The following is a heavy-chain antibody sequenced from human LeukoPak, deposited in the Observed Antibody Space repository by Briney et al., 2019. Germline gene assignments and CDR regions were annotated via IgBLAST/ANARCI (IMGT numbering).Heavy chain of an antibody. D-gene: IGHD3-22*01. V-gene: IGHV3-7*01. CDR2: IKQDGSEK. CDR3: ARVDYYDIHYGMDV. Sequence: HPGGSLRLSCAASGFTFSSYWMSWVRQAPGKGLEWVANIKQDGSEKYYVDSVKGRFTISRDNAKNSLYLQMNSLRAEDTAVYYCARVDYYDIHYGMDVWGQGTTVTVSS. J-gene: IGHJ6*02. CDR1: GFTFSSYW.